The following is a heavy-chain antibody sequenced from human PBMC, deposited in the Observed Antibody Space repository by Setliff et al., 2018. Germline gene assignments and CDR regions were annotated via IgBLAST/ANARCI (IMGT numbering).Heavy chain of an antibody. CDR1: GYSISSGYY. V-gene: IGHV4-38-2*02. D-gene: IGHD4-17*01. J-gene: IGHJ4*02. Sequence: SETLSLTCTVSGYSISSGYYWGWIREPPGKGLEWIGSIYHSGSTFYNPSLKSRVTISVDTSKNEFSLKLSSVTAADTAVYSCARDGLRYYFDYWGQGTLVTVSS. CDR3: ARDGLRYYFDY. CDR2: IYHSGST.